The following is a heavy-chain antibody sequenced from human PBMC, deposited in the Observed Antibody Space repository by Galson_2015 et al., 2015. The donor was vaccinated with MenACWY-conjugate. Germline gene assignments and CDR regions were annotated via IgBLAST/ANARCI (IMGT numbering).Heavy chain of an antibody. CDR3: AKDGFSYCDGSGSNRGYYDGMDV. CDR1: GFTFSSYS. J-gene: IGHJ6*02. V-gene: IGHV3-48*02. D-gene: IGHD3-10*01. CDR2: ISSSSSTI. Sequence: SLRLSCAASGFTFSSYSMNWVRQAPGKGLEWVSHISSSSSTIYYADSVKGRFTISRDNAKNSLYLQMNSLRDEDTAVYYCAKDGFSYCDGSGSNRGYYDGMDVWGQGTTVTVSS.